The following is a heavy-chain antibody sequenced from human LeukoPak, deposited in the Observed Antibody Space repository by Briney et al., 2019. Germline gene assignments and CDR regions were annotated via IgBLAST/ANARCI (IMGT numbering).Heavy chain of an antibody. CDR3: ASGNSHAFDI. Sequence: GESLRLSCAASGFTFSDYWMHWVRQAPGKGLVWVSRIDLAGEYTTYADSVKGRFTISRDNAKNTLYLQMNSLRAEDTAVYYCASGNSHAFDIWGQGTMVTLSS. CDR1: GFTFSDYW. J-gene: IGHJ3*02. V-gene: IGHV3-74*01. CDR2: IDLAGEYT.